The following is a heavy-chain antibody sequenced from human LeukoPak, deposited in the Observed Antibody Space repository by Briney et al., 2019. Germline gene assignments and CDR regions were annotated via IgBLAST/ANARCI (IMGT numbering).Heavy chain of an antibody. D-gene: IGHD2-21*01. J-gene: IGHJ4*02. CDR3: ANCGLPGARYYFDY. CDR2: ITDSGGRT. V-gene: IGHV3-23*01. Sequence: GGSLRLSCAASGFTFSSYAMSWVRQAPGKGLEWVSAITDSGGRTYYADSVKGRFTISRDNSKNTLYLQMNSLRAEDTAVYYCANCGLPGARYYFDYWGQGTLVTVSS. CDR1: GFTFSSYA.